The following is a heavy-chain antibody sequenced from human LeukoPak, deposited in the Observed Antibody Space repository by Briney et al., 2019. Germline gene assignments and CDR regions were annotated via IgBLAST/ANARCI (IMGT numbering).Heavy chain of an antibody. CDR1: XFTFSDYY. D-gene: IGHD3-3*01. V-gene: IGHV3-11*01. J-gene: IGHJ4*02. Sequence: GSLRLSCAASXFTFSDYYMSWIRQAPGKGLEWVSYVSSSGSTIYYADSVKGRFTISRDNAKNSLYLQMNSLRAEDTAVYYCARDPNYYDFWSGYSDYWGQGTLVTVSS. CDR3: ARDPNYYDFWSGYSDY. CDR2: VSSSGSTI.